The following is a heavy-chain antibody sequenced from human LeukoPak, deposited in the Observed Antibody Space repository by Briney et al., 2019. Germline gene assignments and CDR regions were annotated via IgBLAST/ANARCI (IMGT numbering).Heavy chain of an antibody. Sequence: GASVKVSCKASGYTFTSYYTHWVRQAPGQGLEWMGIINPSGGSTSYAQKFQGRVTFTRDTSISTAYMAMSRLRSDDTAVFYCARGSRYHDWLSPLDSWGQGTLVTVSS. CDR3: ARGSRYHDWLSPLDS. D-gene: IGHD3-9*01. J-gene: IGHJ4*02. V-gene: IGHV1-46*01. CDR1: GYTFTSYY. CDR2: INPSGGST.